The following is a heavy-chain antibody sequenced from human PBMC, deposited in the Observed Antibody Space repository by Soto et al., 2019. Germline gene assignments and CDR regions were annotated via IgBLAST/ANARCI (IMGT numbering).Heavy chain of an antibody. D-gene: IGHD5-12*01. CDR3: TRDHGDVYNYDDHNYGMDV. J-gene: IGHJ6*02. CDR2: LPYDGSYK. V-gene: IGHV3-30*09. Sequence: QVQLVESGGGVVQPGRSLRLSCVASGFTFTNYAMHWVRQAPGKGLEWVAVLPYDGSYKFYADSVKGRFAIFRDNNENIMYRQRKSRRADDTAVYYCTRDHGDVYNYDDHNYGMDVWGQGATVTVSS. CDR1: GFTFTNYA.